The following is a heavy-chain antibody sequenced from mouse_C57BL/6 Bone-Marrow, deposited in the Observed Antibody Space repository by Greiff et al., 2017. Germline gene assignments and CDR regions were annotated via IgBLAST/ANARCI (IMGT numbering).Heavy chain of an antibody. Sequence: QVQLQQSGAELVRPGPSVTVSCKASGYAFTNYLIEWVKQRPGQGLECIGVINPGSGGTKYNEKFKGKATLTADNSSSTAYMHLSSLTSEDAAVYFCANLAWFAYWGQGTLVTVSA. V-gene: IGHV1-54*01. CDR1: GYAFTNYL. CDR3: ANLAWFAY. CDR2: INPGSGGT. J-gene: IGHJ3*01.